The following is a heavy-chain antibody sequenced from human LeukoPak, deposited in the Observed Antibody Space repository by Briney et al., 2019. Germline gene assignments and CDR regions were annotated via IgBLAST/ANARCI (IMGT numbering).Heavy chain of an antibody. CDR3: ARDSLKYSSSWYDKKLAFDI. V-gene: IGHV1-18*01. CDR2: ISAYNGNT. Sequence: GASVKVSCKASGYTFTSYGISWVRQAPGQGLEWMGWISAYNGNTNYAQKLRGRVTMTTDTSTSTAYMELRSLRSDDTAVYYCARDSLKYSSSWYDKKLAFDIWGQGTMVTVSS. CDR1: GYTFTSYG. J-gene: IGHJ3*02. D-gene: IGHD6-13*01.